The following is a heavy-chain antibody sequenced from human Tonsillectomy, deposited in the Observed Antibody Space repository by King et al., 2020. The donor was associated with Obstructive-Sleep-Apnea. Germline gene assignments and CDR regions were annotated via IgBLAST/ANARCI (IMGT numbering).Heavy chain of an antibody. V-gene: IGHV3-23*04. D-gene: IGHD6-19*01. CDR2: ISGSGGST. Sequence: EVQLVESGGGLVQPGGSLRLSCAASGFTFSSYAMSWVRQAPGKGLEWVSAISGSGGSTYYADSVKGRFTFSRDNSKNTLYLQMNSLRAEDTAVYYCAKDRGIAVAGDYYYYGMDVWGQGTTVTVSS. CDR3: AKDRGIAVAGDYYYYGMDV. J-gene: IGHJ6*02. CDR1: GFTFSSYA.